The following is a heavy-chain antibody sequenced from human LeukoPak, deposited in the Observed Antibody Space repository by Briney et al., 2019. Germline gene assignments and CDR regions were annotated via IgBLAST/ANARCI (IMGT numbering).Heavy chain of an antibody. CDR2: ISAYNGNT. V-gene: IGHV1-18*01. CDR3: ASHILTGYYEVY. D-gene: IGHD3-9*01. Sequence: GASVKVSCKASGYTFASYGISWVRQAPGQGLEWMGWISAYNGNTNYAQKLQGRVTMTTDTSTSTAYMELRSLRSDDTAVYYCASHILTGYYEVYWGQGTLVTVSS. J-gene: IGHJ4*02. CDR1: GYTFASYG.